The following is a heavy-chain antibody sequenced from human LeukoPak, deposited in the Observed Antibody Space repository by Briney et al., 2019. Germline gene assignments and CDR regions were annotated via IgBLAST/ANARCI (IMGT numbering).Heavy chain of an antibody. CDR2: IYTSGST. V-gene: IGHV4-4*07. CDR3: ARTPYYGMDV. Sequence: SETLSLTCTVSGGSISTYYWSWIRQPAGKGLEWIGHIYTSGSTNYNPSLKSRVTISVDTSKNQFSLKLSSVTAADTAVYYCARTPYYGMDVWGQGTKVTVSS. CDR1: GGSISTYY. J-gene: IGHJ6*02.